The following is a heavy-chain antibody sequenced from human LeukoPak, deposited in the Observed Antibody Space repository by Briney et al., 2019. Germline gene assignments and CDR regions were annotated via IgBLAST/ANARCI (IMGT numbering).Heavy chain of an antibody. CDR2: IGGSDGRT. J-gene: IGHJ6*02. Sequence: GGSLRLSCAASGFTFSSYAMSWVRQAPVKGLEWVSGIGGSDGRTYYADSVKGRFTISTDSSKNNLYLQMNSLRAEDTARYYCARYCVSTSCSTFSSYFGMDVWGLGTTVTVSS. D-gene: IGHD2-2*01. CDR1: GFTFSSYA. CDR3: ARYCVSTSCSTFSSYFGMDV. V-gene: IGHV3-23*01.